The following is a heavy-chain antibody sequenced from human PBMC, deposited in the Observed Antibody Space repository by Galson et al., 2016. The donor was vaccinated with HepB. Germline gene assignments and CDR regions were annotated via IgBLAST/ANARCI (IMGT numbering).Heavy chain of an antibody. CDR2: ISYDGNNT. CDR1: RFIFSNYA. D-gene: IGHD2-15*01. J-gene: IGHJ4*02. V-gene: IGHV3-30-3*01. CDR3: ARGGRYCRGVNCYPDLSNFDY. Sequence: SLRLSCAASRFIFSNYAMHWVRQAPGKGLEWVAIISYDGNNTYYSDSVKGRFTISRESSKTTLYLEMNSLSTEDTAVYYCARGGRYCRGVNCYPDLSNFDYWGQGTLVTVAS.